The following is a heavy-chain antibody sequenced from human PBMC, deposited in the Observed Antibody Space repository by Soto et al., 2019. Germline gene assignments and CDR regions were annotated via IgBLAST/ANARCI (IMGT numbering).Heavy chain of an antibody. CDR3: ARSGPYGDYDY. CDR2: IYSGGST. V-gene: IGHV3-66*01. CDR1: GFTVSSNH. J-gene: IGHJ4*02. Sequence: EVQLVESGGGLVQPGGSLRLSCAASGFTVSSNHMSWVRQAPGKGLEWVSVIYSGGSTYYADSVKGRFTISRDNSKNTLYLQMESLRAEDTAVYDCARSGPYGDYDYGGQGTLVTVSS. D-gene: IGHD4-17*01.